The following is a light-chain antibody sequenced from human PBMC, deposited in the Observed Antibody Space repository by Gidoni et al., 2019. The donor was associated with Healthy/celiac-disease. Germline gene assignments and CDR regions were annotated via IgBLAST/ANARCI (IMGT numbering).Light chain of an antibody. Sequence: SYVLTQPPSVSVAPGKTARITCGGNNIVSKSVHWYQQKPGQAPVLVVYDDSDRPSGIPERFSGSNSGNTATLTISRVEAGDEADYYCQVWDSSSDLGVFGTGTKVTVL. V-gene: IGLV3-21*03. CDR3: QVWDSSSDLGV. J-gene: IGLJ1*01. CDR2: DDS. CDR1: NIVSKS.